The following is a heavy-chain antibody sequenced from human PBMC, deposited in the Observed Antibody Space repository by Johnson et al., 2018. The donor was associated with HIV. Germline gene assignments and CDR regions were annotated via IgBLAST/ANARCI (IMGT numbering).Heavy chain of an antibody. V-gene: IGHV3-20*04. D-gene: IGHD1/OR15-1a*01. J-gene: IGHJ3*02. Sequence: EVQLVESGGAVVQPGGSLRLSCAVSGFTFDDYGMSWVRQAPGKGLEWVSGINWNGGSTGYADSVKGRFTLSRDNSKNTLYLQMNSLRAEDTAVYYCARDLGNWDSPRSAFDIWGQGTMVTVSS. CDR2: INWNGGST. CDR3: ARDLGNWDSPRSAFDI. CDR1: GFTFDDYG.